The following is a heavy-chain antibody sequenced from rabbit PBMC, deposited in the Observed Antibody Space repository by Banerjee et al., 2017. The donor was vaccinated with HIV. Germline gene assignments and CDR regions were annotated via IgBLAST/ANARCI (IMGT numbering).Heavy chain of an antibody. Sequence: QSLEESGGDLVKPGASLTLTCTASGFSFSSIYYMCWVRQAPGKGLEWIACIYAGSNGYTYYASWAKGRFTISKTSSTTVTLQMTSLTAADTATYFCARDLNSAGFDLWGPGTLVTVS. D-gene: IGHD7-1*01. CDR3: ARDLNSAGFDL. J-gene: IGHJ4*01. CDR2: IYAGSNGYT. V-gene: IGHV1S40*01. CDR1: GFSFSSIYY.